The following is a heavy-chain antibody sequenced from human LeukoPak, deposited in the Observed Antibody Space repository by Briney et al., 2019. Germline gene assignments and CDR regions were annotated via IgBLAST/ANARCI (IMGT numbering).Heavy chain of an antibody. Sequence: GSLILSCAASGFTFSNYWMSWVRQAPGRGLEWVANIKPDGSAQYYVDSVKGRFTISRDNAKNSLYLQMNSLRVEDTAVYYCARGGGRDPFNVAYWGQGTLVTVSS. CDR2: IKPDGSAQ. CDR3: ARGGGRDPFNVAY. CDR1: GFTFSNYW. J-gene: IGHJ4*02. D-gene: IGHD3-10*01. V-gene: IGHV3-7*04.